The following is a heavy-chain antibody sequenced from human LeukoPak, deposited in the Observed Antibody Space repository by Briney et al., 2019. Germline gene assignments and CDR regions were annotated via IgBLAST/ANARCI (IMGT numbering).Heavy chain of an antibody. V-gene: IGHV3-23*01. CDR3: AKDQDIVVVPWFDP. J-gene: IGHJ5*02. D-gene: IGHD2-2*01. CDR1: GFTFSSYA. Sequence: GGSLRLSCAASGFTFSSYAMSWVRQAPGKGLEWVSAINGSGGSTYYADSVKGRFTISRDNSKNTLYLQMNSLRAEDTAVYYCAKDQDIVVVPWFDPWGQGTLVTVSS. CDR2: INGSGGST.